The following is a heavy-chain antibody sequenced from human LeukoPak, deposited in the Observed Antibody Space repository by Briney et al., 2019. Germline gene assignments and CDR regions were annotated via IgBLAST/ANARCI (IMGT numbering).Heavy chain of an antibody. D-gene: IGHD3-9*01. J-gene: IGHJ4*02. CDR2: ISSDGHVE. V-gene: IGHV3-48*03. CDR3: ARDTLNGPFVISLDY. CDR1: GFSFSSYE. Sequence: SGGSLRLSCAASGFSFSSYEMNWVRQAPGKGLEWVSHISSDGHVETYVDSVRGRFAMSRDNAKNFLFLQMNGLRAEDTAVYYCARDTLNGPFVISLDYWGQGALVTVSS.